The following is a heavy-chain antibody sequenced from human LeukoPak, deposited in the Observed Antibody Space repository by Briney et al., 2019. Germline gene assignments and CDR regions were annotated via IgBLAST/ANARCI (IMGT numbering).Heavy chain of an antibody. D-gene: IGHD6-19*01. J-gene: IGHJ5*02. V-gene: IGHV1-69*13. CDR2: IIPIFGTA. Sequence: GASVKVSCKASGGTFSSYAISWVRQAPGQGLEWMGGIIPIFGTANYAQKFQGRATITADESTSTAYMELSSLRSEDTAVYYCARGIAVAYNWFDPWGQGTLVTVSS. CDR3: ARGIAVAYNWFDP. CDR1: GGTFSSYA.